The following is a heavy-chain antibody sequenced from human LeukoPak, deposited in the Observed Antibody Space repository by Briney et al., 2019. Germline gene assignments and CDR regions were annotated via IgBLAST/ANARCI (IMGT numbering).Heavy chain of an antibody. V-gene: IGHV3-64D*06. CDR1: GFTFSSYA. D-gene: IGHD2-2*01. CDR2: ISSNGGST. J-gene: IGHJ5*02. CDR3: VKGSSTSYRYNWFDP. Sequence: GGSLRLSCSASGFTFSSYAMDWVRQAPGQGLEYVSVISSNGGSTHYADSVKGRFTISRDNSKNMLYLQMSSLRAEDTAVYYCVKGSSTSYRYNWFDPWGEGTLVTVSS.